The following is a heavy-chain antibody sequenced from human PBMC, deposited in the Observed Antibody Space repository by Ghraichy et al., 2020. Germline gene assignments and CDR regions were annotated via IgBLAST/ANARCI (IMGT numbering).Heavy chain of an antibody. J-gene: IGHJ4*02. CDR2: IYYSGST. D-gene: IGHD2-15*01. Sequence: SETLSLTCTVSGGSISSGGYYWSWIRQHPGKGLEWIGYIYYSGSTYYNPSLKSRVTISVDTSKNQFSLKLSSVTAADTAVYYCARGMVVAATPALDYWGQGTLVTVSS. V-gene: IGHV4-31*03. CDR1: GGSISSGGYY. CDR3: ARGMVVAATPALDY.